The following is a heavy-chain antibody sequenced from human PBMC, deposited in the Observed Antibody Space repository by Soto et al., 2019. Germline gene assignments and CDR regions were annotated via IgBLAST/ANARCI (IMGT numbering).Heavy chain of an antibody. Sequence: EVQLVESGGGLVQPGGSLRLSCAASGFTVSSHEMNWVRQAPGKGLEWVSYISSSGTIIYYADSVKGRFTISRDNAKNSLYVEMNSLRAEDTAVYYCARVQRGGGSQYYYYGMDVWGQGTTVTVSS. CDR1: GFTVSSHE. J-gene: IGHJ6*02. V-gene: IGHV3-48*03. CDR2: ISSSGTII. CDR3: ARVQRGGGSQYYYYGMDV. D-gene: IGHD5-12*01.